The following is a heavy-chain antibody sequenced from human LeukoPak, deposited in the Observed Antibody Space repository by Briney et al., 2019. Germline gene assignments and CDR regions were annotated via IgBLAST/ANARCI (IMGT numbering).Heavy chain of an antibody. D-gene: IGHD6-13*01. J-gene: IGHJ4*02. CDR3: ATQGRGEQLVEYYLDY. Sequence: SVKVSCKASGGTFSSYAISWVRQAPGQGLEWMGGIIPIFGTANYAQKFQGRVTITADESTSTAYMELSSLRSEDTAVYYCATQGRGEQLVEYYLDYWGQGTLVTVSS. CDR1: GGTFSSYA. CDR2: IIPIFGTA. V-gene: IGHV1-69*13.